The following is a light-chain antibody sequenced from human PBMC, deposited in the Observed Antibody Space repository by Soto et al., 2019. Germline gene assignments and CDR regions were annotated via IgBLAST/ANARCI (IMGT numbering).Light chain of an antibody. V-gene: IGLV2-14*01. CDR3: SSCTTSSTVV. Sequence: QSALTQSASVSGSPGQSITMSCTGTSSDVGGYNYVSWYQQHPGKAPQLMIYHVSNRPSGVSNRFSGSKSGNTASLTISGLQAEDEADYYCSSCTTSSTVVFGGGTKLTVL. CDR1: SSDVGGYNY. J-gene: IGLJ3*02. CDR2: HVS.